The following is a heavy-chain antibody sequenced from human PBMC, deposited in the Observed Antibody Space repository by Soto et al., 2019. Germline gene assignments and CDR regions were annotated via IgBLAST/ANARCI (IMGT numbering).Heavy chain of an antibody. V-gene: IGHV2-5*01. CDR2: IYWNDDK. CDR1: GFSLSTSGVG. Sequence: SGPTLVNPTQTLTLTCTFSGFSLSTSGVGVGWIRQPPGKALEWLALIYWNDDKRYSPSLKSRLTITKDTSKNQVVLTMTNMDPVDTATYYCAHKAIVPDYSLEANWFDPWGQGTLVTVSS. CDR3: AHKAIVPDYSLEANWFDP. D-gene: IGHD2-2*01. J-gene: IGHJ5*02.